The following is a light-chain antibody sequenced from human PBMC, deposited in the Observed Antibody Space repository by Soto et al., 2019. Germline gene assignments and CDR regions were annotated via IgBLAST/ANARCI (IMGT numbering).Light chain of an antibody. Sequence: EIVLTQSPATLSVSPGEIATLSCRTSQSVGSNLAWYQQKPGQAPRLLIYGAFIRAPGFPVTFSGTGSGSEFTLTISSLQSEDGALYYCQQYDKWPYTFGQGTNLEIK. CDR1: QSVGSN. J-gene: IGKJ2*01. CDR3: QQYDKWPYT. CDR2: GAF. V-gene: IGKV3-15*01.